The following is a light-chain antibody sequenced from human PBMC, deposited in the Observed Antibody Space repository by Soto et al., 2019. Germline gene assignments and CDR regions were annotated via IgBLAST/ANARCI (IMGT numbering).Light chain of an antibody. CDR2: GAS. CDR1: QSVSSTY. J-gene: IGKJ4*01. Sequence: EIVLTRSPGTLSLSPGDRATLSCRASQSVSSTYLAWYQQKPGQAPRLLIYGASTRATGIPDRFSGSGSGTDFALTISRLEPEDFAVYYCQQYGGSPPLTFGGGTKVEI. V-gene: IGKV3-20*01. CDR3: QQYGGSPPLT.